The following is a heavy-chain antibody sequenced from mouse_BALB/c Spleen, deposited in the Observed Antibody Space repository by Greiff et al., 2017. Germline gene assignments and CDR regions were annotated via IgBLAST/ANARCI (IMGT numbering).Heavy chain of an antibody. CDR3: ARTGTGTLGYFDV. V-gene: IGHV5-9-3*01. D-gene: IGHD4-1*01. CDR1: GFTFSSYA. CDR2: ISSGGSYT. J-gene: IGHJ1*01. Sequence: EVKLMESGGGLVKPGGSLKLSCAASGFTFSSYAMSWVRQTPEKRLEWVATISSGGSYTYYPDSVKGRFTISRDNAKNTLYLQMSSLRSEDTAMYYCARTGTGTLGYFDVWGAGTTVTVSS.